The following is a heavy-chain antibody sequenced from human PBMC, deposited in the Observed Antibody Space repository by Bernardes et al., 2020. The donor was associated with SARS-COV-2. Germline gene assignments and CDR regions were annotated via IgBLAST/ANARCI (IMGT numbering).Heavy chain of an antibody. V-gene: IGHV3-74*01. Sequence: GGSLRLSCVVSGFTFSRYWMHWVRQVPGKGLVWVSRISEHGSITNYADSVKGRFTISRDNAENALYLQMNSLRVEDTGVYYCARVPNDYGDYWAFDLWGQGTMVIVSS. D-gene: IGHD4-17*01. J-gene: IGHJ3*01. CDR2: ISEHGSIT. CDR1: GFTFSRYW. CDR3: ARVPNDYGDYWAFDL.